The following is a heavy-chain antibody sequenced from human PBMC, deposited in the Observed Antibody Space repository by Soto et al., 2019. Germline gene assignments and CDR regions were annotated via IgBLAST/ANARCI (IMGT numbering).Heavy chain of an antibody. J-gene: IGHJ3*01. Sequence: QVQLMQSGAEVKQPGASVKVSCKASGYTFTNYYMHWVRQVPGQGLEWMGIINPSGGGPAHAQNFRGRLTTTSDTSTTTIYMELNSLRSEDTAVYFGARSDMGGDGALDVWGQGTMVTVSS. D-gene: IGHD3-16*01. V-gene: IGHV1-46*03. CDR1: GYTFTNYY. CDR3: ARSDMGGDGALDV. CDR2: INPSGGGP.